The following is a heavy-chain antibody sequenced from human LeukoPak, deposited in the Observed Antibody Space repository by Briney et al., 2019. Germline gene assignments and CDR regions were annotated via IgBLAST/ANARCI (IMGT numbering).Heavy chain of an antibody. D-gene: IGHD3-3*01. CDR3: ASTLRFLPYRRFDY. CDR1: GGSIISSNYY. Sequence: PSETLSLTCSVSGGSIISSNYYWGWISLPPWKGLEWIGSIYQSGSGSSYYNPSLKSRVTISGDTSKNQFFLRLSSVTAADTAVYYCASTLRFLPYRRFDYWGQGTLVTVPS. V-gene: IGHV4-39*01. J-gene: IGHJ4*02. CDR2: IYQSGSGSS.